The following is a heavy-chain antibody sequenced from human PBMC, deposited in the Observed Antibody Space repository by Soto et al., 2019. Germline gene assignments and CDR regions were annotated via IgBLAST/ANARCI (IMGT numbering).Heavy chain of an antibody. Sequence: ETLSLTCTVSADSFSKYYWTWIRQPPGGGLEWIGYIYFNGNTNYNPSLKGRVTISRDTSKKQFSLNLSSVTVSDTAVYYCASVTFGGVVLAHWGQGNLVTVSS. CDR3: ASVTFGGVVLAH. V-gene: IGHV4-59*01. D-gene: IGHD3-16*01. CDR1: ADSFSKYY. J-gene: IGHJ4*02. CDR2: IYFNGNT.